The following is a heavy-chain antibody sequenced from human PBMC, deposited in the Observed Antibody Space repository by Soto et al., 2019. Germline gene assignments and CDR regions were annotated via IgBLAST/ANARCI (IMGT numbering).Heavy chain of an antibody. CDR1: DGSISRSTFY. D-gene: IGHD3-10*01. CDR3: ATAMVREGDYGMDV. V-gene: IGHV4-61*05. CDR2: IYYSGST. J-gene: IGHJ6*02. Sequence: SETLSLTSTVSDGSISRSTFYWGWIRQPPGKGLEWIGYIYYSGSTNYNPSLKSRVTISVDTSKNQFSLKLSSVTAADTAVYYCATAMVREGDYGMDVWGQGTTVTVYS.